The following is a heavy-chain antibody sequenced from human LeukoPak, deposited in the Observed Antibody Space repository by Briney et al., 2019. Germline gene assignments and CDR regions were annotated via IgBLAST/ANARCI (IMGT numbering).Heavy chain of an antibody. CDR2: VNPNSGAT. J-gene: IGHJ4*02. V-gene: IGHV1-2*02. Sequence: ASVKVSCKASGYTFSGYYMNWVRQAPGQGLEWMGWVNPNSGATNYAQKFQGRVTMTRDTSISTVYMELSRLRSDDTAVYYCARDAPLSDWSGDLDYWGQGTLVTVSS. CDR1: GYTFSGYY. D-gene: IGHD3-3*01. CDR3: ARDAPLSDWSGDLDY.